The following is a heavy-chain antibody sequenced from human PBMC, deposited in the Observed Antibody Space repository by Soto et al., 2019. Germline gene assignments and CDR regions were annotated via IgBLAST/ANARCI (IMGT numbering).Heavy chain of an antibody. Sequence: QVQLQESGPGLVKPSQTLSLTCTVSGGSVRRGNYYWSWIRQFPGKGLEWIGYISNSGRTHYNPSPMSRITLLVDTSKNQFFLELRSVTAADTALYYCARADYATGSYYPDYWGQGTLVTVSS. CDR1: GGSVRRGNYY. J-gene: IGHJ4*02. CDR3: ARADYATGSYYPDY. CDR2: ISNSGRT. D-gene: IGHD3-10*01. V-gene: IGHV4-31*03.